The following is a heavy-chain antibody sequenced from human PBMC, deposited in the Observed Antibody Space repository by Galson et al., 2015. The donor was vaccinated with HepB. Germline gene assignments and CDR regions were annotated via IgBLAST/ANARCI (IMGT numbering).Heavy chain of an antibody. J-gene: IGHJ4*02. CDR1: GYSFTSYW. Sequence: QSGAEVKKPGESLRTSCKGSGYSFTSYWISWVRQMPGKGLEWMGRIDPSDSYTNYSPSFQGHVTISADKSISTAYLQWSSLKASDTAMYYCARPYYYDSSGYSYYFDYWGQGTLVTVSS. D-gene: IGHD3-22*01. CDR3: ARPYYYDSSGYSYYFDY. CDR2: IDPSDSYT. V-gene: IGHV5-10-1*01.